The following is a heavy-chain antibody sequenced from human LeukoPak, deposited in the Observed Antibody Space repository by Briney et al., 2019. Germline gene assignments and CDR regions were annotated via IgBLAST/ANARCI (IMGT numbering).Heavy chain of an antibody. D-gene: IGHD3-22*01. Sequence: GGSLRLSCAASGFTFNTYNMNWVRQAPGQGLEWVSSITSSSSYIYYADSVKGRFTISRDNAKNSLYLQMNSLRAEDTAVFYCARDGVYYDSSGLDYWGQGTLVTVSS. CDR1: GFTFNTYN. CDR2: ITSSSSYI. V-gene: IGHV3-21*01. CDR3: ARDGVYYDSSGLDY. J-gene: IGHJ4*02.